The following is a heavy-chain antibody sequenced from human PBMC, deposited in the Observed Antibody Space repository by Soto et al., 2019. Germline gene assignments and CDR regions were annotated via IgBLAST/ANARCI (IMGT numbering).Heavy chain of an antibody. CDR3: AAELGFGKLSVV. Sequence: QVQVVQSGVEVRRPGSSVKASCKASGDTFKNCVISWVRQAPGQGLEWMGGIIPLFDTTDFAQRFQGRLTITTDESTTTAYMELSRLRSEDTATYYCAAELGFGKLSVVWGQGTTVIVSS. D-gene: IGHD3-10*01. J-gene: IGHJ6*02. V-gene: IGHV1-69*01. CDR2: IIPLFDTT. CDR1: GDTFKNCV.